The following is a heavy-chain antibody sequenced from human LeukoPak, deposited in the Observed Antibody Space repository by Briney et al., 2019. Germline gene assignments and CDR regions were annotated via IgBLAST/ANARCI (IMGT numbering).Heavy chain of an antibody. D-gene: IGHD3-10*01. CDR3: AREGLTMVRGANWFDP. Sequence: ASVKVSCKASGGTFGSYAISWVRQAPGQGLEWMGGIIPIFGTANYAQKFQGRVTITADESTSTAYMELSSLRSEDTAVYYCAREGLTMVRGANWFDPWGQGTLVTVSS. J-gene: IGHJ5*02. CDR2: IIPIFGTA. V-gene: IGHV1-69*13. CDR1: GGTFGSYA.